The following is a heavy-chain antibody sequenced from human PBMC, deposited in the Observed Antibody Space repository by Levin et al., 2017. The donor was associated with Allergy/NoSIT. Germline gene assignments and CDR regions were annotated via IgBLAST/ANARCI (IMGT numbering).Heavy chain of an antibody. D-gene: IGHD6-13*01. CDR3: AKGSSSSPFHY. V-gene: IGHV3-23*01. CDR2: ISGSGGST. J-gene: IGHJ4*02. Sequence: LSLTCAASGFTFSSYAMSWVRPAPGKGLEWVSAISGSGGSTYYADSVKGRFTISRDNSKNTLYLQMNSLRAEDTAVYYCAKGSSSSPFHYWGQGTLVTVSS. CDR1: GFTFSSYA.